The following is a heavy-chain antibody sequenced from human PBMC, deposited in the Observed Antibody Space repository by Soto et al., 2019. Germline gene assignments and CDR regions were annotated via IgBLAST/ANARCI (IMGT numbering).Heavy chain of an antibody. J-gene: IGHJ1*01. V-gene: IGHV3-33*05. Sequence: QVQLVESGGGVVQPGTSLRVSCVGSGFTFRSYVIHWVRQAPGKGLEWVALTSYDGSDKYYGDSVRGRFTISRDNSRNTVDLQMDSLRLEDTAIYYCARWGTTGGLDVWGQGTLVSVS. CDR1: GFTFRSYV. CDR2: TSYDGSDK. D-gene: IGHD3-16*01. CDR3: ARWGTTGGLDV.